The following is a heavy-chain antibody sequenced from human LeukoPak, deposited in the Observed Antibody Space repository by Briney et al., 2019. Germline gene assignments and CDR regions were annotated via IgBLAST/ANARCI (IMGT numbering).Heavy chain of an antibody. CDR2: ISTRGGST. CDR1: GFTFSSYA. D-gene: IGHD1-26*01. CDR3: AKDREGDSNYYYYYMHV. V-gene: IGHV3-23*01. J-gene: IGHJ6*03. Sequence: PGGSLRLSCAASGFTFSSYAMSWVRQAPGKGLEWVSTISTRGGSTYYADSVKGRFTISRDNSTNTLYLQMNSLRAEDTAVYYCAKDREGDSNYYYYYMHVWGKGTTVTASS.